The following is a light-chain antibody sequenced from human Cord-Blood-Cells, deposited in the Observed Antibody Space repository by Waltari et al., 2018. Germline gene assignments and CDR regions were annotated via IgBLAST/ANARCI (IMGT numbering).Light chain of an antibody. CDR1: SSDVRGYNC. CDR3: SSYAGSNNYV. V-gene: IGLV2-8*01. CDR2: AVS. Sequence: QSALTQPPSASASPGQSVTMSCTGTSSDVRGYNCVSWYQQHPGKAPKLMIYAVSKRPSGVPDRFSGSKSGNTASLTVSGLQAEDEADYYCSSYAGSNNYVFGTGTKVTVL. J-gene: IGLJ1*01.